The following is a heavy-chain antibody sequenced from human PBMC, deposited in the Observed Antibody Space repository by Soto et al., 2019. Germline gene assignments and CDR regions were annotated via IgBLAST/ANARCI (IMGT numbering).Heavy chain of an antibody. CDR2: ISSTGTFI. Sequence: EVQLVESGGGLVKPGGSLRLSCVVTGFTFSTFSMNWVRQAPGKGLEWVSSISSTGTFIYYADSVKGRFTISRDNAKNSLALQLNSLRVEDTAVYYCAREGNFYVDYKSDAFDIWGQGTMVTVSS. CDR1: GFTFSTFS. D-gene: IGHD4-17*01. CDR3: AREGNFYVDYKSDAFDI. J-gene: IGHJ3*02. V-gene: IGHV3-21*01.